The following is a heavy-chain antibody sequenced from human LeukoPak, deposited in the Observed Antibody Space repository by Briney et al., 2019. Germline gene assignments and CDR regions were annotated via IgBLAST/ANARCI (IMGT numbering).Heavy chain of an antibody. V-gene: IGHV3-23*01. D-gene: IGHD6-13*01. Sequence: PGGSLRLSCAATGFTFSSYAMSWVRQAPGKGLEWVSAISGSGGSTYYADSVKGRFTISRDNSKNTLYLQMNGLRAEDTAVYYCAKDEEQQLSADAFDIWGQGTMVTVSS. CDR2: ISGSGGST. CDR1: GFTFSSYA. J-gene: IGHJ3*02. CDR3: AKDEEQQLSADAFDI.